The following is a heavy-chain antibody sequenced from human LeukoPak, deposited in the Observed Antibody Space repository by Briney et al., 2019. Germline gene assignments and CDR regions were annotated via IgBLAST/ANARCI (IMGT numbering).Heavy chain of an antibody. Sequence: SVTVSCTASGGTFSSYAISWVRQAPGQGLEWMGRIITIVGIANYAQKFQGRVTITADKSTSTAYMELSSLRSEDTAVYYCALTTPYYYGMDVWGQGTTVTVSS. CDR2: IITIVGIA. V-gene: IGHV1-69*04. CDR1: GGTFSSYA. J-gene: IGHJ6*02. CDR3: ALTTPYYYGMDV. D-gene: IGHD4-17*01.